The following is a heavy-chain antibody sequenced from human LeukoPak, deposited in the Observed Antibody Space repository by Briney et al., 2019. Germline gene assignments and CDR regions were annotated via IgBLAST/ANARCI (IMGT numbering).Heavy chain of an antibody. CDR1: GFTFSSYW. J-gene: IGHJ4*02. V-gene: IGHV3-74*01. Sequence: GGSLRLSCAASGFTFSSYWMHWVRQAPGKGLVWVSRINGDGSSTSDGSGTSYADSVKGRFTISRDNAKNTLYLQMNRLRAEDTAVYYCARGRDYINYAMTDYWGQGTLVTVSS. D-gene: IGHD4-4*01. CDR2: INGDGSSTSDGSGT. CDR3: ARGRDYINYAMTDY.